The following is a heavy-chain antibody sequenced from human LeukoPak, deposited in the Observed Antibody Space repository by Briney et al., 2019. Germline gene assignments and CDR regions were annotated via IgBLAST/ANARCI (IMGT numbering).Heavy chain of an antibody. J-gene: IGHJ4*02. Sequence: GGSLRLSCAASGFTFSSYGINWVRQTPGKGLEWVSYISSSSSAINYADSVRGRFTISRDNAKNSLYLQMNSLRPEDTPVYYCARGGAARPDYWGQGTLVTVSS. CDR2: ISSSSSAI. CDR1: GFTFSSYG. D-gene: IGHD6-6*01. V-gene: IGHV3-48*01. CDR3: ARGGAARPDY.